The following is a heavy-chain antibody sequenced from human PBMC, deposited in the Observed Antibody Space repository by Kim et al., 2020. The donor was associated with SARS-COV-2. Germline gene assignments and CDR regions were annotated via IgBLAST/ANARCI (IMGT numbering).Heavy chain of an antibody. CDR2: VSYSGGS. Sequence: SETLSLTCADSGDSVATDFWTWVRQAPGKGLDWLGYVSYSGGSDYNPNLRGRLTISVDASRTHVSLRLTSLTAADTGVYFCARAHQLAPRGYGMDVWGQGTSVIVSS. CDR1: GDSVATDF. D-gene: IGHD1-1*01. V-gene: IGHV4-59*02. J-gene: IGHJ6*02. CDR3: ARAHQLAPRGYGMDV.